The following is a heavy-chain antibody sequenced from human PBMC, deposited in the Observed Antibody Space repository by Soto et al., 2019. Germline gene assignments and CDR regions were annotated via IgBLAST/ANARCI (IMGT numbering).Heavy chain of an antibody. Sequence: PGGSLRLSCAASEFTVTNNELSWVRQAPGKGLEWVSILYSGGNTYYADSVAGRFTISRDGSKNTLYLHMNSLRAEDTAVYYCALRRVAYADFWGQGTRVTVSS. CDR3: ALRRVAYADF. V-gene: IGHV3-53*01. J-gene: IGHJ4*02. CDR1: EFTVTNNE. D-gene: IGHD2-2*01. CDR2: LYSGGNT.